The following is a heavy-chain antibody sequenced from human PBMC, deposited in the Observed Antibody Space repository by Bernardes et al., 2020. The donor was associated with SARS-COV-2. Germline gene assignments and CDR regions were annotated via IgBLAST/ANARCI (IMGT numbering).Heavy chain of an antibody. CDR1: GFSLSTSGVG. V-gene: IGHV2-70*01. CDR2: IDWDDDK. CDR3: VRECVAVVV. D-gene: IGHD6-19*01. J-gene: IGHJ6*02. Sequence: SGPTLVKPTQTLTLTCTFSGFSLSTSGVGVGWIRQPPGKALEWLALIDWDDDKYYNTSLKSRLTISKDTSKKQVVLTMTNMDPVDTATYYCVRECVAVVVWGQGTTVTVSS.